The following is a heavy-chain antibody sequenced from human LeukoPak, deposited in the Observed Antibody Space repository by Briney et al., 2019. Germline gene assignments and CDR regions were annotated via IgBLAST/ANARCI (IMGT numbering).Heavy chain of an antibody. CDR3: ASQDIAVAGNYYFDY. CDR2: VSGSGSST. CDR1: GFTFSSYA. D-gene: IGHD6-19*01. J-gene: IGHJ4*02. V-gene: IGHV3-23*01. Sequence: GGSLRLSCAASGFTFSSYAMSWVRQAPRKGLEWVSVVSGSGSSTDYADSVKGRFTISRDNSKNTLYLQMSSLSAEDTAVYYCASQDIAVAGNYYFDYWGQGTLVTVSS.